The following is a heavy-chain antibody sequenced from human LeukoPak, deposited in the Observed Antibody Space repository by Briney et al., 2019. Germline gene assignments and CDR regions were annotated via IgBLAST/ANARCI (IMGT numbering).Heavy chain of an antibody. CDR1: GFTFSSYG. Sequence: GGSLRLSCAASGFTFSSYGITWVRQAPGKCLEWVSTISATGGSTYYADSVKGRFTISRDNSKDTLYLQMNSLRAEDTAVYYCAKGGYSSGWRNYFDYWGQGTLVTVSS. CDR3: AKGGYSSGWRNYFDY. D-gene: IGHD6-19*01. CDR2: ISATGGST. V-gene: IGHV3-23*01. J-gene: IGHJ4*02.